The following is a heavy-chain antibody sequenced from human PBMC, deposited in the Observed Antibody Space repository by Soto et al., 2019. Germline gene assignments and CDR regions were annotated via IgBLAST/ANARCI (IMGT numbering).Heavy chain of an antibody. V-gene: IGHV4-31*01. J-gene: IGHJ4*02. D-gene: IGHD3-9*01. CDR1: GGSISSGGYY. CDR3: ARGQYYDILTGYYNVFDY. Sequence: QVQLQESGPGLVKPSQTLSLTCTVSGGSISSGGYYWSWIRQHPGKGLEWIGYIYYSGSTYYNPYLKSLVTISVDTSKNQFSLKLSSVTAADTAVYYCARGQYYDILTGYYNVFDYWGQGTLVTVSS. CDR2: IYYSGST.